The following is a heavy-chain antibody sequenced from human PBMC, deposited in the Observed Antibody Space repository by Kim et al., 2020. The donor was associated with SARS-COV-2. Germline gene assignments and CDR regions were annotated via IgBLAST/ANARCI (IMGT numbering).Heavy chain of an antibody. Sequence: SETLSLTCAVYGGSLSGYYWSWIRQPPGKGLEWIGEINHSGSTNYNPSLKSRVTISVDTSKNQFSLKLSSVTAADTAVYYCARDKLGYSYGSPFDYWGQG. D-gene: IGHD5-18*01. V-gene: IGHV4-34*01. J-gene: IGHJ4*02. CDR3: ARDKLGYSYGSPFDY. CDR1: GGSLSGYY. CDR2: INHSGST.